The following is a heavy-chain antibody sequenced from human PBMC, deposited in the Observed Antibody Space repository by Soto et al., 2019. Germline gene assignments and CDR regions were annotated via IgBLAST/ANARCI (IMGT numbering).Heavy chain of an antibody. CDR1: GFTFINYA. CDR3: ARDHCSSTSCTIGGLYYYYYGMDV. J-gene: IGHJ6*02. Sequence: SLRLSCAASGFTFINYAMHWVRQAPGKGLEWVAVISYDGSNKYYADSVKGRFTISRDNSKNTLYLQMNSLRAEDTAVYYCARDHCSSTSCTIGGLYYYYYGMDVWGQGTTVTVSS. D-gene: IGHD2-2*01. V-gene: IGHV3-30-3*01. CDR2: ISYDGSNK.